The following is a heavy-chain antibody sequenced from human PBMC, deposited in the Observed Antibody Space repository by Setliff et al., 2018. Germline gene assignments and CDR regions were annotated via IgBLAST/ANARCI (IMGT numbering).Heavy chain of an antibody. CDR2: INHSGST. J-gene: IGHJ6*03. D-gene: IGHD1-26*01. Sequence: SETLSLTCAVSGASFSDYYWTWIRQSPGKGLEWIGEINHSGSTNYNPSLKSRVTMSVDTSKNQFSLKLSSVTAADTAVYYCARHLSSGSYYGGAYYYMDVWGKGTTVTVSS. CDR1: GASFSDYY. V-gene: IGHV4-34*10. CDR3: ARHLSSGSYYGGAYYYMDV.